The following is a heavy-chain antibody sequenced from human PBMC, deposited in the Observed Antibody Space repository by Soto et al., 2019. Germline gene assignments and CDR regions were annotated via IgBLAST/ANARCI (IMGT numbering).Heavy chain of an antibody. J-gene: IGHJ4*02. CDR1: GYTFTSYA. V-gene: IGHV1-3*01. D-gene: IGHD2-21*02. CDR3: ARGDAGTADY. CDR2: INAGNGNT. Sequence: ASVKVSCKASGYTFTSYAMHWVRQAPGQRLEWMGWINAGNGNTKYSQKFQGRVTITRDTSASTAYLQWSSLKASDTAMYYCARGDAGTADYWGQGTLVTVSS.